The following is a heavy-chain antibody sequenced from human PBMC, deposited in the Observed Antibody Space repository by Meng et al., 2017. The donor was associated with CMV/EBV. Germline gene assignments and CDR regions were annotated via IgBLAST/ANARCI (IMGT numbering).Heavy chain of an antibody. CDR3: ARAAYYYILTGYYSHEYYGMDV. D-gene: IGHD3-9*01. Sequence: GGSLRLSCKGSGSSFPTYWIAWVRHMPGKGLEWMGIINPGDSDTKYSPSFEGQVTISADKSIGAAYLQWTSLKASDTAIYYCARAAYYYILTGYYSHEYYGMDVWGQGTTVTVSS. CDR1: GSSFPTYW. CDR2: INPGDSDT. J-gene: IGHJ6*02. V-gene: IGHV5-51*01.